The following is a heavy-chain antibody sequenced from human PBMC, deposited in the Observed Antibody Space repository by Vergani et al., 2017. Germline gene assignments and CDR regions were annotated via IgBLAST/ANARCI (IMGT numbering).Heavy chain of an antibody. Sequence: QVQLVQSGAEVKKPGASVKVSCKASGYTFTGYYMHWVRQAPGQGLEWMGWINPNSGGTNYAQKLQGRVTMTTDTSTSTAYMELRSLRSDDTAVYYCASSLDCTNGVCYTGLDYWGQGTLVTVSS. J-gene: IGHJ4*02. CDR1: GYTFTGYY. CDR2: INPNSGGT. CDR3: ASSLDCTNGVCYTGLDY. V-gene: IGHV1-2*02. D-gene: IGHD2-8*01.